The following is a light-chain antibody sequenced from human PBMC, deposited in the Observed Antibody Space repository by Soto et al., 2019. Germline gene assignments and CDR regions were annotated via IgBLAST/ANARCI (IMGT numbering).Light chain of an antibody. Sequence: QSALTQPPSVSGSPGQSDTISCTGTSSDVGSYNRVSWYQQPPRTAPKLIIYEVSNRPSGVPDRFFGSKSGNTASLTISGLQAEDEADYYCSSFTSSNTWVFGGGTKLTVL. CDR3: SSFTSSNTWV. CDR1: SSDVGSYNR. J-gene: IGLJ3*02. V-gene: IGLV2-18*02. CDR2: EVS.